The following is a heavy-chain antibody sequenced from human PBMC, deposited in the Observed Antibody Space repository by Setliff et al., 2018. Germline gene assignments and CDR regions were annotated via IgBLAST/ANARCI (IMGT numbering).Heavy chain of an antibody. CDR1: GFTFKTYA. D-gene: IGHD2-15*01. CDR3: AKMVGGSRSSGSCYYYMDV. CDR2: ITGSGGDR. V-gene: IGHV3-23*01. J-gene: IGHJ6*03. Sequence: GGSLRLSCAASGFTFKTYAMSWVRQAPGKGLEWVSSITGSGGDRDYADSVKGRFTISRDNSKNTLYLQMNSLRAEDTAIYYCAKMVGGSRSSGSCYYYMDVWGKGTTVTVSS.